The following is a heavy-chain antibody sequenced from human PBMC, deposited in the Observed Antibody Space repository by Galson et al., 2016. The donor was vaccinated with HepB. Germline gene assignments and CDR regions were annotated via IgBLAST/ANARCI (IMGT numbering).Heavy chain of an antibody. J-gene: IGHJ6*02. Sequence: SLRLSCAASGFTFNNYGVHWVRQAPGKGLEWVALIWYDGRNKYYADSVKGRFTISRDNSKNTLYLQMNSLRAEGTAVYYCVRDRAARDTVYYYGMDVWGQGATVTVSS. CDR1: GFTFNNYG. D-gene: IGHD6-25*01. V-gene: IGHV3-33*01. CDR2: IWYDGRNK. CDR3: VRDRAARDTVYYYGMDV.